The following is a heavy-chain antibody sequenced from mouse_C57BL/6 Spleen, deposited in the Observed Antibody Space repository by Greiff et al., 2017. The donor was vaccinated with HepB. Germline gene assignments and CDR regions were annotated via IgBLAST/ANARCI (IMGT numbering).Heavy chain of an antibody. CDR2: ISSGGDYI. D-gene: IGHD2-1*01. V-gene: IGHV5-9-1*02. Sequence: EVQLVESGEGLVKPGGSLKLSCAASGFTFSSYAMSWVRQTPEKRLEWVAYISSGGDYIYYADTVKGRFTISRDNARNTLYLQMSSLKSEDTAMYYCTREGNYSYYFDYWGQGTTLTVSS. CDR1: GFTFSSYA. J-gene: IGHJ2*01. CDR3: TREGNYSYYFDY.